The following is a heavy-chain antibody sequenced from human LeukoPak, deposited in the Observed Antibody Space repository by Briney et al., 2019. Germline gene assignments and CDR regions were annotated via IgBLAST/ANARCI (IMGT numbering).Heavy chain of an antibody. CDR1: GYTFTSYG. Sequence: ASVKVSCKASGYTFTSYGIIWVRQAPGQGLEWMGWISAYNGNTNYAQKLQGRVTMTTDTSTSTAYMELRSLRSDDTAVYYCARARTYCGGDCYSDFDYWGQGTLVTVSS. CDR3: ARARTYCGGDCYSDFDY. V-gene: IGHV1-18*01. J-gene: IGHJ4*02. D-gene: IGHD2-21*02. CDR2: ISAYNGNT.